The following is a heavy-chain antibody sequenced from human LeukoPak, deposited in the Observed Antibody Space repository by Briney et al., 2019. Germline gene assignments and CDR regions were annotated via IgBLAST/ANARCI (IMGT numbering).Heavy chain of an antibody. D-gene: IGHD3-16*02. CDR3: ARCDYIWGNYRYRPILYFDF. CDR2: ISGYDGNR. Sequence: VKVSCKASDHIFTSYGISWVRQAPGQGLEWMGWISGYDGNRNYAQKFQGRVTMTTDTSTGTAYMELRSLRSDDTAVYYCARCDYIWGNYRYRPILYFDFWGQGTLVTVSS. J-gene: IGHJ4*02. CDR1: DHIFTSYG. V-gene: IGHV1-18*01.